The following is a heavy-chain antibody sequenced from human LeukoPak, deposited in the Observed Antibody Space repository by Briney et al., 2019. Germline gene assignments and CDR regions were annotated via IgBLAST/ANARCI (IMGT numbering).Heavy chain of an antibody. J-gene: IGHJ4*02. CDR2: ISAYNGNT. Sequence: AASVKVSCKASGYTFTSYGISWVRQAPGQGLEWMGWISAYNGNTNYAQKLQGRVTMTTDTPTSAAYMELRSLRSDDTAVYYCAIASQTYYYDSSGRGGFDYWGQGTLVTVSS. V-gene: IGHV1-18*01. D-gene: IGHD3-22*01. CDR3: AIASQTYYYDSSGRGGFDY. CDR1: GYTFTSYG.